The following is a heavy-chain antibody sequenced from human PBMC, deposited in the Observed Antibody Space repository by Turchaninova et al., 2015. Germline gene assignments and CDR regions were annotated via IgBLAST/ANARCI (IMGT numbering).Heavy chain of an antibody. Sequence: EVQLVQSGAEVKKPGESLRISCKGSGYRLTSNGSSGVRQKPGKGLEWRGRIDPRDSYTNYSPSFQGHVTISADKSISTAYLQWSSLKASDTAMYYCARHYSSSSVVTYYYYGMDVWGQGTTVTVSS. J-gene: IGHJ6*02. CDR2: IDPRDSYT. D-gene: IGHD6-6*01. CDR1: GYRLTSNG. CDR3: ARHYSSSSVVTYYYYGMDV. V-gene: IGHV5-10-1*03.